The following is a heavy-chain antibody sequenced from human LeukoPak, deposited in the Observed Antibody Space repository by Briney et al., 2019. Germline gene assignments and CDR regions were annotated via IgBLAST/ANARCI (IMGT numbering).Heavy chain of an antibody. CDR2: ISSSSSYI. V-gene: IGHV3-21*01. J-gene: IGHJ3*02. CDR3: ARALPLWNPGAFDI. D-gene: IGHD1-1*01. CDR1: GFTFNNYA. Sequence: PGGSLRLSCAASGFTFNNYAMNWVRQAPGKGLEWVSSISSSSSYIYYADSVKGRFTISRDNAKNSLYLQMNSLRAEDTAVYYCARALPLWNPGAFDIWGQGTMVTVSS.